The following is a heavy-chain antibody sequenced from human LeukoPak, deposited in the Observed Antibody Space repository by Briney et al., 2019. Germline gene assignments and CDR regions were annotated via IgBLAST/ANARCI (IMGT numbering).Heavy chain of an antibody. D-gene: IGHD3-10*01. CDR2: MYHTGNI. CDR3: ARHLYYYGSGSRHFDY. Sequence: PSETLSLTCTVSGGSISSRNYYWGWIRQPPGKGLEWIGSMYHTGNIYHNPSLESRASISVDTSKNQFSVRLSSVTAADTAVYYCARHLYYYGSGSRHFDYWGQGTLVTVSP. J-gene: IGHJ4*02. CDR1: GGSISSRNYY. V-gene: IGHV4-39*01.